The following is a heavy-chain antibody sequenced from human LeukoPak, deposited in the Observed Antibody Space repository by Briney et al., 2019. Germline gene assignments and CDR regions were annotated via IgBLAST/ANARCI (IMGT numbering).Heavy chain of an antibody. CDR3: AKDQGWNYCDYLFRAFYI. D-gene: IGHD4-17*01. Sequence: GRSLRLSCAASGFTFDDYAMHWVRQAPGKGLEWVSGISWNSGSIGYADSVKGRFTISRDNAKNSLYLQMNSLRAEDMALYYCAKDQGWNYCDYLFRAFYIWGQRTKVTVSS. J-gene: IGHJ3*02. V-gene: IGHV3-9*03. CDR1: GFTFDDYA. CDR2: ISWNSGSI.